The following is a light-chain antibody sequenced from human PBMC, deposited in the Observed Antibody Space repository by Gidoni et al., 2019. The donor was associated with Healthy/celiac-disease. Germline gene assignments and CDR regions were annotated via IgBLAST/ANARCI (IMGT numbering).Light chain of an antibody. CDR2: GAS. CDR3: QQYNNWPLA. V-gene: IGKV3-15*01. Sequence: EIMMTQSPATLSVSPGGRATLSCRASQSVSSNLAWYQQKPGQAPRPLIYGASTRATGIPARFSGSGSGTEFTLTISSLQSEDFAVYYCQQYNNWPLAFGQGTKVEIK. CDR1: QSVSSN. J-gene: IGKJ1*01.